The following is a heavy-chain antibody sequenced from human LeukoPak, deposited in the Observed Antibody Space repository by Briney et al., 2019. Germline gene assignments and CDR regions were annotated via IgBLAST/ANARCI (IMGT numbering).Heavy chain of an antibody. CDR2: ISNSGGST. CDR1: GFTFSSHT. D-gene: IGHD3/OR15-3a*01. J-gene: IGHJ4*02. CDR3: TKGRGLVSPDDH. V-gene: IGHV3-23*01. Sequence: GGSLRLSCAASGFTFSSHTMTWVRQAPGKGLEWVSAISNSGGSTYYADSVKGRFTISRDNSKNTLYLQMNSLKAEDTAVYYCTKGRGLVSPDDHWGQGTLVTVSS.